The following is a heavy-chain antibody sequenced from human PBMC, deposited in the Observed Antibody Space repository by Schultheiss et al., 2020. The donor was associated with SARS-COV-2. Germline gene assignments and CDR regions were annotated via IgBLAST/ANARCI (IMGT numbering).Heavy chain of an antibody. V-gene: IGHV1-58*01. CDR1: GFTFTSSA. CDR3: AARGDRITIFGVAPYYYYGMDV. J-gene: IGHJ6*02. Sequence: SVKVSCKASGFTFTSSAVQWVRQARGQRLEWIGWIVVGSGNTNYAQKFQERVTITRDMSTSTAYMELSSLRSEDTAVYYCAARGDRITIFGVAPYYYYGMDVWGQGTTVTGSS. D-gene: IGHD3-3*01. CDR2: IVVGSGNT.